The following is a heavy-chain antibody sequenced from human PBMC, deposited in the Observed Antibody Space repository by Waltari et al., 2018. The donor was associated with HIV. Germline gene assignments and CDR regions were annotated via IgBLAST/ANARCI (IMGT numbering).Heavy chain of an antibody. CDR1: GFTFSSYA. CDR3: AKDCGGDCYMD. V-gene: IGHV3-23*01. D-gene: IGHD2-21*02. J-gene: IGHJ4*02. Sequence: EVQLLGSGGGLVQPGGSLRLACAASGFTFSSYAMSWVRQAPGKGLEWVSAISGSGRSTYYADSVKGRFTISRDNSKNTVYLQMNSLRAEDTALYYCAKDCGGDCYMDWGQGTLVTVSS. CDR2: ISGSGRST.